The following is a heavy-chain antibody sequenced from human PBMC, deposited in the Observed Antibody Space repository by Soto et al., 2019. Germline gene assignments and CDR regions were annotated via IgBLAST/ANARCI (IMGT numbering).Heavy chain of an antibody. V-gene: IGHV4-4*02. CDR2: VYHSGST. CDR1: GGSISTSNW. D-gene: IGHD1-1*01. Sequence: QVQLQESGPGLVKPSGTLSLTCAVSGGSISTSNWWSWVRQPPGKGLEWIGEVYHSGSTNYNPSFKSRVAXXLXXPTNPFSLKLNSVTAADTALYYCARTSTRGTRFDYWGQGSLVTVSS. CDR3: ARTSTRGTRFDY. J-gene: IGHJ4*02.